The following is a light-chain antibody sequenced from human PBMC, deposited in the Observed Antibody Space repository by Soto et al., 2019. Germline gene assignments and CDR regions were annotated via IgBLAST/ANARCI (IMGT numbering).Light chain of an antibody. CDR1: QSIASY. CDR2: AAS. CDR3: QQYNSNSKYT. J-gene: IGKJ2*01. Sequence: DIQMTQSPSSLSASVGDRVTITCRASQSIASYLNWYQQKPGKAPKLLIYAASSLQSGVPPRFSGSGSGTEFTLTISSLQPDDFATYYCQQYNSNSKYTFGQGTKLEIK. V-gene: IGKV1-39*01.